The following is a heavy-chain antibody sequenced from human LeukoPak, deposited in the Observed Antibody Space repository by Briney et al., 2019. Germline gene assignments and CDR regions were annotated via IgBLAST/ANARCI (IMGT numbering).Heavy chain of an antibody. V-gene: IGHV4-34*01. CDR1: GGSFSGYY. D-gene: IGHD3-16*02. CDR3: AREITFGGVIGY. Sequence: SETLSLTCAVYGGSFSGYYWSWIRQPPGKGLEWIGSIYYSGSTYYNPSLKSRVTISVDTSKNQFSLKLSSVTAADTAVYYCAREITFGGVIGYWGQGTLVTVSS. CDR2: IYYSGST. J-gene: IGHJ4*02.